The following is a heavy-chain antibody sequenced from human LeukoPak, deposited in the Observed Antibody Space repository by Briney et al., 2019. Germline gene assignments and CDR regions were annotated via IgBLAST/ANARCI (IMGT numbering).Heavy chain of an antibody. CDR2: ISGNGGST. D-gene: IGHD3-22*01. V-gene: IGHV3-23*01. CDR1: GFTFSTYA. CDR3: AKVKYYYDSSGPHDAFDI. J-gene: IGHJ3*02. Sequence: GGSLRLSCAASGFTFSTYAMSWVRQAPGKGLEWVSAISGNGGSTYYADSVKGRFTISRDNSKNTLYLQMNSLRAEDTAVYYCAKVKYYYDSSGPHDAFDIWGQGTMVTVSS.